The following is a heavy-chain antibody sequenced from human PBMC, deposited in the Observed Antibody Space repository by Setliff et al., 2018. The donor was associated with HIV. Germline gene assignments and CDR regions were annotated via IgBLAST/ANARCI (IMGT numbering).Heavy chain of an antibody. Sequence: PSETLSLTCSVSGYSIGSGYYWGWIRQSPGKGLEWIGSIYQTGSTYYNPSFKSRVTVSLDMSKNQFSLRLASVTAADTAVYYCTRQAWDSKSSGYFSDYWGQGTLVTVSS. CDR3: TRQAWDSKSSGYFSDY. J-gene: IGHJ4*02. CDR2: IYQTGST. V-gene: IGHV4-38-2*02. CDR1: GYSIGSGYY. D-gene: IGHD3-22*01.